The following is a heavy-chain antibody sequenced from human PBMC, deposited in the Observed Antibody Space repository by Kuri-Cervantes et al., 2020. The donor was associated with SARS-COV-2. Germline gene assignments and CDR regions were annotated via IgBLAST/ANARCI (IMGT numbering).Heavy chain of an antibody. CDR2: INHSGST. D-gene: IGHD1-26*01. CDR1: GGSFSGYY. Sequence: SETLSLTCAVYGGSFSGYYWSWIRQPPGKGLEWIGEINHSGSTNYNPSLKSRITISGDASKNQFSLKVTSVTAADTAVYYCARAEYQPGSTTPFDYWGQGTLVTVSS. CDR3: ARAEYQPGSTTPFDY. J-gene: IGHJ4*02. V-gene: IGHV4-34*01.